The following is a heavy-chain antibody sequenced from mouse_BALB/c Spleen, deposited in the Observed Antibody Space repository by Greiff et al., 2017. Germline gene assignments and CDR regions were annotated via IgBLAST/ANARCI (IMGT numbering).Heavy chain of an antibody. CDR2: ISSGGGST. Sequence: EVHLVESGGGLVKPGGSLKLSCAASGFAFSSYDMSWVRQTPEKRLEWVAYISSGGGSTYYPDTVKGRFTISRDNAKNTLYLQMSSLKSEDTAMYYCARHPRDGYAMDYWGQGTSVTVSS. D-gene: IGHD2-3*01. V-gene: IGHV5-12-1*01. CDR1: GFAFSSYD. CDR3: ARHPRDGYAMDY. J-gene: IGHJ4*01.